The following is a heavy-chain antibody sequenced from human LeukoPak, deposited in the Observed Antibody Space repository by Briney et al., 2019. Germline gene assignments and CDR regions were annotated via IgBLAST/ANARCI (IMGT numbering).Heavy chain of an antibody. J-gene: IGHJ6*02. Sequence: ASVKVSCKASGYTFTGYYMHWVRQAPGQGLEWMGWISPNSGGTNYAQKFQGRVTMTRDTSISTAYMELSRLRSDDTAVYYCARGDMGYCSSTSCYVGYYYYSMDVWGQGTTVTVSS. CDR1: GYTFTGYY. CDR3: ARGDMGYCSSTSCYVGYYYYSMDV. V-gene: IGHV1-2*02. D-gene: IGHD2-2*01. CDR2: ISPNSGGT.